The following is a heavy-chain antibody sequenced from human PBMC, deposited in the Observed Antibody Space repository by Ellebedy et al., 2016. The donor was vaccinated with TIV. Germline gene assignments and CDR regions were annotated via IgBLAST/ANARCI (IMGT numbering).Heavy chain of an antibody. CDR1: GFTFSSYW. J-gene: IGHJ4*02. CDR3: ASGVLMRPGPSFDY. CDR2: INSDGSST. V-gene: IGHV3-74*01. D-gene: IGHD1-14*01. Sequence: GESLKISXAASGFTFSSYWMHWVRQAPGKGLVWVSRINSDGSSTSYADSVKGRFTISRDNAKNTLYLQMNSLRAEDTAVYYCASGVLMRPGPSFDYWGQGTLVTVSS.